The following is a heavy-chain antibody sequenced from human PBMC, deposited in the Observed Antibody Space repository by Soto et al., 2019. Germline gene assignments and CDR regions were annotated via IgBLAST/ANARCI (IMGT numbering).Heavy chain of an antibody. CDR2: ISPGSRYP. CDR3: VRGGGGGLFDP. J-gene: IGHJ5*02. V-gene: IGHV3-11*06. D-gene: IGHD2-15*01. Sequence: PGGSLRLSSEAPGFTFGDSYMSWIRQAPGKGLEWLSYISPGSRYPAYADSVKGRFTISRDNAKRSLYLQIMSLTAEDTAIYYCVRGGGGGLFDPWGQGTMVTVAS. CDR1: GFTFGDSY.